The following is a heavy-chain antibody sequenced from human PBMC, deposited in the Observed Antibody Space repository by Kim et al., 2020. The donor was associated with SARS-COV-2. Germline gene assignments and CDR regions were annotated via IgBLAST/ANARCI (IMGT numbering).Heavy chain of an antibody. J-gene: IGHJ6*02. CDR1: GFTFSSYA. CDR2: ISGIGGST. D-gene: IGHD3-16*02. Sequence: GGSLRLSCAASGFTFSSYAMSWVRQAPGKGLEWVSAISGIGGSTYYADSVKGRFTISRDNSKNTLYLQMNSLRAEDTAVYYCAKNRLYYYHTMDVWGQGTTVTLSS. CDR3: AKNRLYYYHTMDV. V-gene: IGHV3-23*01.